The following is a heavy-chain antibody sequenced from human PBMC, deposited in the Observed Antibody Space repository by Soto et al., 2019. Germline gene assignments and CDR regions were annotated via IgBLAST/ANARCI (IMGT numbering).Heavy chain of an antibody. CDR2: INPSGGYT. J-gene: IGHJ4*02. D-gene: IGHD3-9*01. V-gene: IGHV1-46*01. CDR3: ARDRDWAFDY. CDR1: GYTFSSYY. Sequence: ASVKVSCKASGYTFSSYYMNWVRQAPGQGLEWLGIINPSGGYTTYAQRFLGRVTVSRDNTQNSLFLLMNSLRAEDTAVYYCARDRDWAFDYWGQGTLVTVSS.